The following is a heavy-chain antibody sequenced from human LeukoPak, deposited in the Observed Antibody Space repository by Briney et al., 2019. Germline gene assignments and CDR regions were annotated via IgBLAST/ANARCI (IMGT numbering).Heavy chain of an antibody. CDR2: ISYDGSNK. CDR1: GFTFSSYA. D-gene: IGHD3-16*01. Sequence: GGSLRLSCAASGFTFSSYAMHWVRRAPGKGLEWVAVISYDGSNKYYADSVKGRFTISRDNSKNTLYLQMNSLRAEDTAVYYCTRAPMTFPFDYWRQGTLVTVSS. J-gene: IGHJ4*02. CDR3: TRAPMTFPFDY. V-gene: IGHV3-30-3*01.